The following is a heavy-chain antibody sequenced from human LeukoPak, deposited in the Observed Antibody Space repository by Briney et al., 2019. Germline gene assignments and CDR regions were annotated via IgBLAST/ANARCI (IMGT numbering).Heavy chain of an antibody. CDR3: AKGYCSGTSCYAGIFQH. CDR1: GSTFSSYA. CDR2: ISGGGAGT. J-gene: IGHJ1*01. D-gene: IGHD2-2*01. Sequence: GGSLRLSCAASGSTFSSYAMSWVRQTPGKGLEWVSTISGGGAGTYYADSVKGRFTISRDNSKNTLSLQVNSLRAEDTALYYCAKGYCSGTSCYAGIFQHWGQGTLVTVSS. V-gene: IGHV3-23*01.